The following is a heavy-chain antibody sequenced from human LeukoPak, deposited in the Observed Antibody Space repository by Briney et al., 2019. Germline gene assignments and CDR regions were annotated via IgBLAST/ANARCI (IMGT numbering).Heavy chain of an antibody. CDR2: ISSSSSTI. V-gene: IGHV3-48*04. CDR3: ARDGVAAAVRNYMDV. D-gene: IGHD6-13*01. Sequence: GGSLRLSCAASGFTFSSYSMNWVRQAPGKGLEWVSYISSSSSTIYYADSVKGRFTISRDNAKNSLYLQMNSLRAEDTAVYYCARDGVAAAVRNYMDVWGKGTTVTVPS. CDR1: GFTFSSYS. J-gene: IGHJ6*03.